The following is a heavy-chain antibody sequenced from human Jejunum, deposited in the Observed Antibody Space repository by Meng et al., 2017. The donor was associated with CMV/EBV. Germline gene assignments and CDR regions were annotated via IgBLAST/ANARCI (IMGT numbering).Heavy chain of an antibody. CDR1: GFAFSSYA. CDR3: AKDRDWGYYFDS. V-gene: IGHV3-23*01. D-gene: IGHD3/OR15-3a*01. Sequence: VASGFAFSSYAMVWVRQAPGKGLDAFSSISGNGGATYYTAPVKGRFTISRDNSKNTLYLQMSSLRAEDTALYYCAKDRDWGYYFDSWGQGTLVTVSS. J-gene: IGHJ4*02. CDR2: ISGNGGAT.